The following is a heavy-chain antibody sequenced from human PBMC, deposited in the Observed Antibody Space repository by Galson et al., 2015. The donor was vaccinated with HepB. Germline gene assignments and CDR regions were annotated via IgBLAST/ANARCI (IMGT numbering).Heavy chain of an antibody. V-gene: IGHV5-10-1*01. J-gene: IGHJ4*02. Sequence: QSGAEVKKPGESLRISCKGAGYSFTSYWISWVRQMPGKGLEWMGRIDPSDSYTNYSPSFQGHVTISADKSISTAYLQWSSLKASDTAMYYCARMATSWDPFDYWGQGTLVSVSS. CDR1: GYSFTSYW. CDR3: ARMATSWDPFDY. D-gene: IGHD2-2*01. CDR2: IDPSDSYT.